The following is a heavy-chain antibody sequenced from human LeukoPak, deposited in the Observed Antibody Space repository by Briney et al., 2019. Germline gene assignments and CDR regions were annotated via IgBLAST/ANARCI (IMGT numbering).Heavy chain of an antibody. CDR3: ARDYYGSGSYSGGGRGFDY. J-gene: IGHJ4*02. V-gene: IGHV4-34*01. CDR1: GGSFSDYY. D-gene: IGHD3-10*01. Sequence: PSETLSLTCAVYGGSFSDYYWSWIRQPPGKGLEWIGEINHSGSTNYNPSLKSRVTISVDTSKNQFSLKLSSVTAADTAVYYCARDYYGSGSYSGGGRGFDYWGQGTLVTVSS. CDR2: INHSGST.